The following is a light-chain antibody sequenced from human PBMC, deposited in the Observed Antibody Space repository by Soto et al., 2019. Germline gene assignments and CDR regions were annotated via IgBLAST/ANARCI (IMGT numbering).Light chain of an antibody. CDR2: DVS. J-gene: IGLJ1*01. V-gene: IGLV2-11*01. CDR3: CSYAGSYPYV. CDR1: SSVVGGYNY. Sequence: QSVLTQPRSVSGAPGQSVTISCTGTSSVVGGYNYVSWYQQHPGKAPKLMIYDVSKRPSGVPDRFSGSKSGSTASLTISGLQAEDEAEYYCCSYAGSYPYVFGTGTKVTVL.